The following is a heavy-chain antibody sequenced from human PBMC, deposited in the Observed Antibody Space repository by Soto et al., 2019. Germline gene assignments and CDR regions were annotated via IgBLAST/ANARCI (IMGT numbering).Heavy chain of an antibody. V-gene: IGHV1-2*04. CDR3: ARSGDYDILTGYHFDY. J-gene: IGHJ4*02. CDR2: INPNSGGT. D-gene: IGHD3-9*01. CDR1: GYTFTGYY. Sequence: ASVKVSCKASGYTFTGYYMHWVRQAPGQGLEWMGWINPNSGGTNYAQKFQGWVTMTRDTSISTAYMELSRLRSDDTAVYYCARSGDYDILTGYHFDYWGQGTLVTVSS.